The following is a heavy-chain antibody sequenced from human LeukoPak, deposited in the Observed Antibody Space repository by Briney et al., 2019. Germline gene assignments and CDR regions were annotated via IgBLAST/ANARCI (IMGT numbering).Heavy chain of an antibody. J-gene: IGHJ4*02. CDR2: IYYSGST. D-gene: IGHD3-10*01. V-gene: IGHV4-59*08. Sequence: WIGYIYYSGSTNYNPSLKSRVTISVDTSKNQFSLKLSSVTAADTAVYYCAGGGSGSYSYDYWGQGTLVTVSS. CDR3: AGGGSGSYSYDY.